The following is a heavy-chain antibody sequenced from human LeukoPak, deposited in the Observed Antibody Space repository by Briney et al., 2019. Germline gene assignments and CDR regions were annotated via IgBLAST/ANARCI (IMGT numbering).Heavy chain of an antibody. CDR3: AKRYCSSASCRSGMDV. D-gene: IGHD2-2*01. Sequence: GGSLRLSCAASGFTSSSYGMHWVRQAPGKGLEWVALIRSDGSKTYYADSVEGRFTISRDNSKNTLYLQMYSLGADDTAVYYCAKRYCSSASCRSGMDVWGQGTTVTVSS. CDR2: IRSDGSKT. V-gene: IGHV3-30*02. J-gene: IGHJ6*02. CDR1: GFTSSSYG.